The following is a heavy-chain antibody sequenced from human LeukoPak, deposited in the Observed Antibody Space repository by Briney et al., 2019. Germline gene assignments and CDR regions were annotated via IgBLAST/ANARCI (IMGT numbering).Heavy chain of an antibody. CDR1: GYTFTGYY. CDR3: ARGPVCSSTSCVHRWFDP. D-gene: IGHD2-2*01. CDR2: INPNSDGT. Sequence: ASVKVSCKASGYTFTGYYMHWVRQAPGQGLEWMGWINPNSDGTNYAQKFQGWVTMTRDTSISTAYMELSRLRSDDTAVYYCARGPVCSSTSCVHRWFDPWGQGTLVTVSS. J-gene: IGHJ5*02. V-gene: IGHV1-2*04.